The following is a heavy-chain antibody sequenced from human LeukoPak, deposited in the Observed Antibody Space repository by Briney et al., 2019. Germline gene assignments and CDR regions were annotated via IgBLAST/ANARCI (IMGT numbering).Heavy chain of an antibody. CDR1: GFTFSSYE. V-gene: IGHV3-48*03. D-gene: IGHD3/OR15-3a*01. CDR3: ATLGWTAPDY. J-gene: IGHJ4*02. CDR2: ISTSGSTI. Sequence: GGSLRLSCAASGFTFSSYEMNWVRQAPGQGLEWVSYISTSGSTIYYAHSVKGRFTISRDNSKNSLYLQMNSLRAEDTAVYYCATLGWTAPDYWGQGTLVTVSS.